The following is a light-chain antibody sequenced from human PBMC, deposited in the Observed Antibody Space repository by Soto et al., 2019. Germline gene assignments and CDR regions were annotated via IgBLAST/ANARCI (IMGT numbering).Light chain of an antibody. V-gene: IGKV1-33*01. CDR1: QDISNY. J-gene: IGKJ4*01. CDR3: QQYNNLLLS. CDR2: DVH. Sequence: DIQTTQSPSSLSASVGDRVTITCQASQDISNYLNWYQQKPGKAPKLLIYDVHNLEAGVPSRFSGSGSGTNFTFTISSLQPEDIATYYCQQYNNLLLSFGGGTKVDIK.